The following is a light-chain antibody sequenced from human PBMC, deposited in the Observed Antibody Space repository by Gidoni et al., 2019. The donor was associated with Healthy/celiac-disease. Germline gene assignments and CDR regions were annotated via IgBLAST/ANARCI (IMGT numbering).Light chain of an antibody. V-gene: IGKV3-15*01. J-gene: IGKJ4*01. CDR3: QQYNNWPPLT. Sequence: EIVMTQSLATLSVSPGERATLSCRASQSVSSNLAWYQQKPGQAPRLLIYGASTRSTGIPARFSGSGSWTEFTLTISSLQSKDFAVYYCQQYNNWPPLTFGGGTKVEIK. CDR1: QSVSSN. CDR2: GAS.